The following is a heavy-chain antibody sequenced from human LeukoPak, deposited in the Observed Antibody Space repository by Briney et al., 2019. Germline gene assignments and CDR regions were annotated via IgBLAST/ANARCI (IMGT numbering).Heavy chain of an antibody. CDR2: ISTDGSST. CDR3: ARTRTLPIAGGFDT. CDR1: GFTFSGYW. D-gene: IGHD3-16*01. V-gene: IGHV3-74*01. J-gene: IGHJ5*02. Sequence: PGGSLRLSCAASGFTFSGYWMHWVRQAPGKGLVWVSRISTDGSSTDYADSVKGRFTISRENAKNTLYLQMNSLRAEDTAVYYCARTRTLPIAGGFDTWGQGSLVTVSS.